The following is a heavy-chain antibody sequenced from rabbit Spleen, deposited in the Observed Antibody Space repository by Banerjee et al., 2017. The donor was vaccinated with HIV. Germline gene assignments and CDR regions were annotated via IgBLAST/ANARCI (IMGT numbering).Heavy chain of an antibody. CDR3: ARDLAGVAYAFTL. CDR1: GFSFSYGYV. Sequence: QEQLEESGGDLVKPEGSLTLTCTASGFSFSYGYVMSWVRQAPGKGLEWITCINMVTGKSVYASWAKGRFIMSRTSSTKVTLQMTSLTAADTATYFCARDLAGVAYAFTLWGQGTLVTVS. V-gene: IGHV1S45*01. D-gene: IGHD6-1*01. CDR2: INMVTGKS. J-gene: IGHJ4*01.